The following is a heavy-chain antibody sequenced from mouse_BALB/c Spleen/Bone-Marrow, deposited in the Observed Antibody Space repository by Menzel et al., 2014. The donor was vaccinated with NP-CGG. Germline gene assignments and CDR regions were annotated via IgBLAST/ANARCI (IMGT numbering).Heavy chain of an antibody. CDR1: GYTFTSYW. CDR2: INPSTGYT. J-gene: IGHJ3*01. Sequence: QVQLKESGAELAKPGASVKMSCKASGYTFTSYWMHWVKQRPGQGLEWIGYINPSTGYTEYNQKFKDKATLTADKSSSTAYMQLSSLTSEDSAVYYCARGVRGYDGFAYWSQGTLVTVSA. D-gene: IGHD2-2*01. CDR3: ARGVRGYDGFAY. V-gene: IGHV1-7*01.